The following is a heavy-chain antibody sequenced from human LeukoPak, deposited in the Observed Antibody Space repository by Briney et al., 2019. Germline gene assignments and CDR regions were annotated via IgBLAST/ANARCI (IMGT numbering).Heavy chain of an antibody. V-gene: IGHV4-39*07. CDR1: GGSISSSSYY. CDR3: ARDATITMVRGVITNREHDAFDI. Sequence: PSETLSLTCTVSGGSISSSSYYWGWIRQPPGKGLEWIGSIYYSGSTYYNPSLKSRVTISVDRSKNQFSLKLSSVTAADTAVYYCARDATITMVRGVITNREHDAFDIWGQGTMVTVSS. CDR2: IYYSGST. J-gene: IGHJ3*02. D-gene: IGHD3-10*01.